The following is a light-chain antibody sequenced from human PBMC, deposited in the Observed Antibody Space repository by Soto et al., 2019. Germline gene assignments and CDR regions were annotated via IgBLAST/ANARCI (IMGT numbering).Light chain of an antibody. V-gene: IGLV2-23*01. Sequence: QSALTQPASVSGSPGQSITISCTGTSSDVGGYNLVSWYQHHPGKAPKFMIYEDNKRPSGVSNRFSGSKSGNTASLTISGLQAEDEADYYCCSYAGNYVIFGGGTKLTVL. J-gene: IGLJ2*01. CDR2: EDN. CDR3: CSYAGNYVI. CDR1: SSDVGGYNL.